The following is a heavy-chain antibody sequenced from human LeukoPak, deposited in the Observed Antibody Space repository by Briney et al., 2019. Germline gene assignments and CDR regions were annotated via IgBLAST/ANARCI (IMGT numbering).Heavy chain of an antibody. D-gene: IGHD1-26*01. V-gene: IGHV1-69*05. J-gene: IGHJ4*02. CDR1: GGTFSSYA. CDR2: IIPIFGTA. Sequence: SVKVSCKASGGTFSSYAISRVRQAPGQGLEWMGGIIPIFGTANYAQKFQGRVTITTDESTSTAYMELSSLRSEDTAVYYCASLVGATTGSYDYWGQGTLVTVSS. CDR3: ASLVGATTGSYDY.